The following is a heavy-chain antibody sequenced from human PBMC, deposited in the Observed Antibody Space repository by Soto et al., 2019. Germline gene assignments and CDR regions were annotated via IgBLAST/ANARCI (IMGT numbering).Heavy chain of an antibody. Sequence: PSETLSLTCTVSGGSISSYYWSWIRQPPGRRLEWIGYMYYTGSTNYNPSLKSRVSISVDTSKNQFSLKLRSVTAEDTAVYYCARLDSRKGHYYDYWGQGTLVTVSS. V-gene: IGHV4-59*08. CDR3: ARLDSRKGHYYDY. J-gene: IGHJ4*02. D-gene: IGHD2-21*01. CDR1: GGSISSYY. CDR2: MYYTGST.